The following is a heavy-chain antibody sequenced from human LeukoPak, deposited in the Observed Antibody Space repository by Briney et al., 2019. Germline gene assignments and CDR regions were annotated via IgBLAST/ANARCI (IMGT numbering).Heavy chain of an antibody. J-gene: IGHJ4*02. Sequence: GGSLRLSCAASGFTFSSYWMSWVRQAPGKGLEWVANIKQDGSEKYYVDSVKGRFTISRDNAKNSLYLQMNSLRAEDTGVYNCARDKRYYDYVWGSYRYTDVSDYWGQGTLVTVSS. CDR3: ARDKRYYDYVWGSYRYTDVSDY. V-gene: IGHV3-7*01. CDR1: GFTFSSYW. D-gene: IGHD3-16*02. CDR2: IKQDGSEK.